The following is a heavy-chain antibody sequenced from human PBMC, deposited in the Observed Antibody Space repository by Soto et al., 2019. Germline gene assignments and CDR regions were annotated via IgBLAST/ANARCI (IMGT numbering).Heavy chain of an antibody. V-gene: IGHV1-2*04. CDR3: ARDRDAGDSSGYCLGY. Sequence: GAPVKVSWKASGYGFAGCYMHWVRQSPGQGLEWMGWINPNSGGTNYAQKFQGWVTMTRDTSISTAYMELSRLRSDDTAVYYCARDRDAGDSSGYCLGYWGQGTLLTVSS. D-gene: IGHD3-22*01. J-gene: IGHJ4*02. CDR2: INPNSGGT. CDR1: GYGFAGCY.